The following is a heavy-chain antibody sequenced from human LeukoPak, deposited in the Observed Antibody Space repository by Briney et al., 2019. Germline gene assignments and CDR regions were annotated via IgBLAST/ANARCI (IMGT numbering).Heavy chain of an antibody. D-gene: IGHD6-13*01. CDR2: IYHSGST. CDR3: ARDGLGYSSSSGVY. V-gene: IGHV4-59*04. CDR1: GGSISSYY. Sequence: SETLSLTCTVSGGSISSYYWSWIRQPPGKGLQWIGSIYHSGSTYYNPSLKSRVTMSVDTSKNQFSLNLSSVTAADTALYYCARDGLGYSSSSGVYWGQGTLVTVSS. J-gene: IGHJ4*02.